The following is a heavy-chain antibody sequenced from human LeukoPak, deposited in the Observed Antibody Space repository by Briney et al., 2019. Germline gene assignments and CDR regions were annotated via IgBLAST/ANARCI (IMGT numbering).Heavy chain of an antibody. D-gene: IGHD3-22*01. V-gene: IGHV4-30-4*01. CDR2: IYYSGST. CDR1: GGSISSGDYY. Sequence: SETLSLTCTVSGGSISSGDYYWSWIRQPPGKGLEWIGYIYYSGSTYYNPSLKSRVTISVVTSKNQFSLKLSSVTAADTAVYYCARAAPYYYDSSGYYPYYFDYWGQGTLVTVSS. CDR3: ARAAPYYYDSSGYYPYYFDY. J-gene: IGHJ4*02.